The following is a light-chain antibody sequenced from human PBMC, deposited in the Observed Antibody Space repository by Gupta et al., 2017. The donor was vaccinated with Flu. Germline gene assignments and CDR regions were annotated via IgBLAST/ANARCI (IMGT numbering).Light chain of an antibody. J-gene: IGKJ1*01. CDR3: QQDESHWT. CDR1: QGISVW. CDR2: KSS. Sequence: DIQMTQSPSTLSASVGDRVTSACRASQGISVWLAWYQQKPGRAPKLLIYKSSTGQRGVPLRFSGSGSLTEFTLSISSRQADDCATYYCQQDESHWTFGQGTTVEIK. V-gene: IGKV1-5*03.